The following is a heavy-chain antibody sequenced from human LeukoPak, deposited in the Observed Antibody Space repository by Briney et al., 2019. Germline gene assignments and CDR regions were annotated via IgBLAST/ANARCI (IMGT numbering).Heavy chain of an antibody. CDR3: ARDFRYSGSYNDPKGDY. CDR1: GGTFSSYA. V-gene: IGHV1-69*13. D-gene: IGHD1-26*01. J-gene: IGHJ4*02. CDR2: IIPIFGTA. Sequence: ASVKVSCKASGGTFSSYAISWVRQAPGQGLEWMGGIIPIFGTANYAQKFQGRVTITADESTSTAYMELSSLRSEDTAVYYCARDFRYSGSYNDPKGDYWGQGTLVTVSS.